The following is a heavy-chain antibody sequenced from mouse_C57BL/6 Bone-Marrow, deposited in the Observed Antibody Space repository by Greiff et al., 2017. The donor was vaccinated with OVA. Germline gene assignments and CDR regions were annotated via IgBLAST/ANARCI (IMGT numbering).Heavy chain of an antibody. D-gene: IGHD1-1*01. V-gene: IGHV1-22*01. CDR2: INPNNGGT. CDR1: GYTFTDYN. CDR3: ARFYYGRSYAMDY. Sequence: EVQLQQSGPELVKPGASVKMSCKASGYTFTDYNMHWVKQSHGKSLEWIGYINPNNGGTSYNQKFKGEATLTVNKSSSTAYMELRSLTSEDSAVYYCARFYYGRSYAMDYWGQGTSVTVSS. J-gene: IGHJ4*01.